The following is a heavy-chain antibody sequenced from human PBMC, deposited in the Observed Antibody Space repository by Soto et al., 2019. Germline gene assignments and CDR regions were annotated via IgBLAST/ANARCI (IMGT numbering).Heavy chain of an antibody. CDR2: IWYDESNM. V-gene: IGHV3-33*01. Sequence: QVQLVASGGGVVQPGRSLRLSCAESGFNFINTGMHWVPQAPGKGLEWVAVIWYDESNMFYEDSVKGRFTISRDNSKNTLFLQMNSLRGEDTAVYYCGRGIDYGNYAIDYWGQGTLVTVSS. J-gene: IGHJ4*02. CDR3: GRGIDYGNYAIDY. CDR1: GFNFINTG. D-gene: IGHD4-17*01.